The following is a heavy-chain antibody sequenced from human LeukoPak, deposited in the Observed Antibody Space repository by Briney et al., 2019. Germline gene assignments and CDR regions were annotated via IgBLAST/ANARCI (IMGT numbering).Heavy chain of an antibody. V-gene: IGHV3-21*04. CDR3: AKDECPSGYYYCYFDY. D-gene: IGHD3-22*01. Sequence: SGGSLRLSCAASGFSFSTYSMIWVRQAPGKGLEWVSSVSGTSEYIYYADSVRGRFTISRDTSKNTLYLQMNSLRAEDTAVYYCAKDECPSGYYYCYFDYWGQGTLVTVSS. J-gene: IGHJ4*02. CDR1: GFSFSTYS. CDR2: VSGTSEYI.